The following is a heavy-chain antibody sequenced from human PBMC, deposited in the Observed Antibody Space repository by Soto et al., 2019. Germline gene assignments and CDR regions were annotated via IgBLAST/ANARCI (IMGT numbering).Heavy chain of an antibody. V-gene: IGHV3-49*03. J-gene: IGHJ4*02. D-gene: IGHD2-2*01. Sequence: GGSLRLSCTASGFTFGDYAMSWFRQAPGKGLEWVGFIRSKAYGGTTEYAASVKGRFTISRDDSKSIAYLQMNSLKTEDTAVYYCTSGHIVVVPRYWGQGTLVTVSS. CDR1: GFTFGDYA. CDR3: TSGHIVVVPRY. CDR2: IRSKAYGGTT.